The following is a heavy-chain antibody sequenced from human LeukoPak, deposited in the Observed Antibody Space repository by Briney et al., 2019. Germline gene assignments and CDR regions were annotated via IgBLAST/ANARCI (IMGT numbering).Heavy chain of an antibody. D-gene: IGHD3-16*02. J-gene: IGHJ4*02. CDR1: GFTVSSNY. CDR3: AKESSAGPLSDYVWGSYRYVGSPFDY. V-gene: IGHV3-66*01. CDR2: IYSGGST. Sequence: PGGSLRLSCAASGFTVSSNYMSRVRQAPGKGLEWVSVIYSGGSTYYADSVKGRFTISRDNSKNTLYLQMNSLRAEDTAVYYCAKESSAGPLSDYVWGSYRYVGSPFDYWGQGTLVTVSS.